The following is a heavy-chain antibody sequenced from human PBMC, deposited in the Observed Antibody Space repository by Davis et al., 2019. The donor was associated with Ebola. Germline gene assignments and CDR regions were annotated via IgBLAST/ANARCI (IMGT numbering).Heavy chain of an antibody. CDR1: GLTFTKYA. V-gene: IGHV3-33*03. Sequence: GESLKISCSASGLTFTKYAMHWVRQAPGKGLEWVAVIWSDGTGKYYADSVKGWFTSSRDDSNNTVYLQMNNLRVEDTAVYYCARPSGSFYAGALDYWGQGNLVTVTS. CDR2: IWSDGTGK. D-gene: IGHD1-26*01. J-gene: IGHJ4*02. CDR3: ARPSGSFYAGALDY.